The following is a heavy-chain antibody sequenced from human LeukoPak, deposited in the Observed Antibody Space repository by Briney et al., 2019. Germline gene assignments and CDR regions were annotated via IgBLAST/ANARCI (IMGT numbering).Heavy chain of an antibody. CDR1: GGSISSSTNW. Sequence: SETLSLTCAVSGGSISSSTNWWSWVRQPPGTGLEWIGENYHSGGTNYNPSLKSRITISVDKSQNQFSLKVNSLTAADTAVYYCATNGYYCMDVWGKGTTVTVSS. J-gene: IGHJ6*03. CDR2: NYHSGGT. CDR3: ATNGYYCMDV. D-gene: IGHD2-8*01. V-gene: IGHV4-4*02.